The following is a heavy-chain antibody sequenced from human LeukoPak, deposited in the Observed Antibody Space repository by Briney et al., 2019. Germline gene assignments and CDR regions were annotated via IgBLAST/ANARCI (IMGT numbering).Heavy chain of an antibody. CDR3: ARGGVGATTRWFDP. V-gene: IGHV3-21*01. CDR1: GFTSSSYS. D-gene: IGHD1-26*01. CDR2: ISSSSSYI. Sequence: GGSLRLSCAASGFTSSSYSMNWVRQAPGKGLEWVSSISSSSSYIYYADSVKGRFTISRDNAKNSLYLQMNRLRAEDTAVYYCARGGVGATTRWFDPWGQGTLVTVSS. J-gene: IGHJ5*02.